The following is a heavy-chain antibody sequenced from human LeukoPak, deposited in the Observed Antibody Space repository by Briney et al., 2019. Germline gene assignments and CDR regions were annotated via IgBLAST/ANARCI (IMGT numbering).Heavy chain of an antibody. CDR1: GGTFSSYA. Sequence: ASVKVSCKASGGTFSSYAISWVRQAPGQGLEWMGGIIPIFGTANYAQKFQGRVTITADESTSTAYMELSSLRSEDTAVYYCAIRYSGSYGGAFDIWGQGTMVTVSS. D-gene: IGHD1-26*01. CDR3: AIRYSGSYGGAFDI. J-gene: IGHJ3*02. V-gene: IGHV1-69*13. CDR2: IIPIFGTA.